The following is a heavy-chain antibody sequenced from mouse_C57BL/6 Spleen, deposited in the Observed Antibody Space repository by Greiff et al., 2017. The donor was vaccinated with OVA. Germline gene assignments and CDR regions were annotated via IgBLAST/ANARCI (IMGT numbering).Heavy chain of an antibody. D-gene: IGHD1-1*01. CDR2: ISNLAYSI. Sequence: VQLKESGGGLVQPGGSLKLSCAASGFTFSDYGMAWVRQAPRKGPEWVAFISNLAYSIYYADTVTGRFTISRENAKNTLYLEMSSLRSEDTAMYYCARHNYGSAMDYWGQGTSVTVSS. CDR1: GFTFSDYG. CDR3: ARHNYGSAMDY. V-gene: IGHV5-15*01. J-gene: IGHJ4*01.